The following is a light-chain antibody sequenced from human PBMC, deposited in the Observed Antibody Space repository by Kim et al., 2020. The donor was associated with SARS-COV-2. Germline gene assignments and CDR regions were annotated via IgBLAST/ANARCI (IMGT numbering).Light chain of an antibody. V-gene: IGLV2-11*01. CDR2: DVS. CDR3: CSYAGSYWV. J-gene: IGLJ3*02. CDR1: SSDVGGYNY. Sequence: QSALTQPRSVSGSPGQSVTISCTGTSSDVGGYNYVSWYQQHPGKAPKLMIYDVSKRPSGVPDRFSGSKSGNTASLTISGLQAEDEADYYCCSYAGSYWVSGGGTQLTVL.